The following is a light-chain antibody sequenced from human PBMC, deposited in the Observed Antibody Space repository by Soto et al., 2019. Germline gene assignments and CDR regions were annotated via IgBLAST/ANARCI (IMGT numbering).Light chain of an antibody. J-gene: IGKJ4*01. Sequence: EIVLTQSPGTLSLSPGERATLSCRASQSVSSSYFAWYQQKPGQPPRLLIYDASNRATGIPARFSGSGSGTDFTLTISSLEPEDFAVYYCQQRSNWLTFGGGTKVDIK. V-gene: IGKV3-11*01. CDR3: QQRSNWLT. CDR1: QSVSSSY. CDR2: DAS.